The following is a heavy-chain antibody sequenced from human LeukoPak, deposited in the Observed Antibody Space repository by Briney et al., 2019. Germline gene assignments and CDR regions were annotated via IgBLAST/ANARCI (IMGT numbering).Heavy chain of an antibody. J-gene: IGHJ5*02. CDR3: VRTIASAGTVWFDP. D-gene: IGHD6-13*01. CDR1: GGSISIDTHY. V-gene: IGHV4-30-2*01. Sequence: SETLSLTCTVSGGSISIDTHYWSWIRQPPGKGLEWIGYIYHSGSTYYNPSLKSRITISVDRSKNQFSLKLSSVTAADTAVYYCVRTIASAGTVWFDPWGQGTLVTVSS. CDR2: IYHSGST.